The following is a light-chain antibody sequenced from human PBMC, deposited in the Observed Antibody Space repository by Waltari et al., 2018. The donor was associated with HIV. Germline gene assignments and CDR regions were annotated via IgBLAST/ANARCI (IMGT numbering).Light chain of an antibody. J-gene: IGLJ1*01. CDR1: SSAVGSYNS. Sequence: QSALTLPASVSGSPVQSIPVSCTGTSSAVGSYNSVSCYQQHPGKAPKVMIYVANKRPSGVSNRFSGSKSGNTASLTISGLQAEDEAEYYCCSHAGSSIYFVFGTGTKVTVL. CDR2: VAN. CDR3: CSHAGSSIYFV. V-gene: IGLV2-23*01.